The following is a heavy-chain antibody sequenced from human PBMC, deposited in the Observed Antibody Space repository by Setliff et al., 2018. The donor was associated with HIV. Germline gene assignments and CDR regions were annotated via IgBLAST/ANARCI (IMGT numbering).Heavy chain of an antibody. V-gene: IGHV1-69*13. CDR2: IVPIFDTV. J-gene: IGHJ4*02. CDR3: ASKGDYYTSETLDS. CDR1: GGTFSSYA. Sequence: GASVKVSCKASGGTFSSYAISWVRQAPGQGLEWMGGIVPIFDTVNYAQKFQGRVRITADESTSTVYSELSSLTSDDTAMYYCASKGDYYTSETLDSWGQGTLVTVSS. D-gene: IGHD3-10*01.